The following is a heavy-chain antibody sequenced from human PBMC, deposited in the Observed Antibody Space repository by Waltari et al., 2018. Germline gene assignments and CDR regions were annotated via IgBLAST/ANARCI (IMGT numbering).Heavy chain of an antibody. V-gene: IGHV4-34*01. Sequence: QVQLQQWGAGLLKPSETLSLTCAIYGGSFKNYHWAWVRQPPGKGLEWIGEFQDSGSTNYSPSLKSRVTISVDTSKNQFSLNLTSVTAADTAVYYCAKRIQQNGLDLWGQGTTVIVS. D-gene: IGHD1-1*01. CDR2: FQDSGST. J-gene: IGHJ6*02. CDR3: AKRIQQNGLDL. CDR1: GGSFKNYH.